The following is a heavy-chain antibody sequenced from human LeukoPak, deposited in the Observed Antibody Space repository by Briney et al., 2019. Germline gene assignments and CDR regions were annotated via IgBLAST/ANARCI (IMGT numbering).Heavy chain of an antibody. Sequence: GGSLRLSCAASGFTFSSYSMNWVRQAPGKGLEWVSSISSSSSYIYYADSVKGRFTISRDNARNSLYLQMNSLRAEDTAVYYCARDWMGAAGDYWGQGTLVTVSS. V-gene: IGHV3-21*01. CDR1: GFTFSSYS. D-gene: IGHD6-13*01. J-gene: IGHJ4*02. CDR3: ARDWMGAAGDY. CDR2: ISSSSSYI.